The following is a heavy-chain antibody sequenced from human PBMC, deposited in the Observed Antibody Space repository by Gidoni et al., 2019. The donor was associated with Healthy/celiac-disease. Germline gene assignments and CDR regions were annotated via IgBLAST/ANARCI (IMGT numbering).Heavy chain of an antibody. V-gene: IGHV3-33*01. J-gene: IGHJ6*02. D-gene: IGHD2-15*01. CDR3: ASGCSGGSCYSDYYYYYYGMDV. CDR2: ICYDGSNK. Sequence: QVQLVESGGRVVQPGRSLRLSCAASGFTFSRYGMHWVRQGPGKGLAWVAVICYDGSNKYYADSVTGRFTISRDNSKNTLYLQMNILRAEDTAVYYCASGCSGGSCYSDYYYYYYGMDVWGQGTTVTVSS. CDR1: GFTFSRYG.